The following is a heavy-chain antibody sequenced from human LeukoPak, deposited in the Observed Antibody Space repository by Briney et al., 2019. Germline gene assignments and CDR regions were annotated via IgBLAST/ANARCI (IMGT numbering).Heavy chain of an antibody. Sequence: GGSLRLSCAASGFTFSSYGMHWVRQAPGKGLERVAVIWYDGSNKYYADSVKGRFTISRDNSKNTLYLQMNSLRAEDKAVYYCARSYYKAYPYFDYWGQGTLVTVSS. V-gene: IGHV3-33*01. CDR1: GFTFSSYG. CDR3: ARSYYKAYPYFDY. CDR2: IWYDGSNK. J-gene: IGHJ4*02. D-gene: IGHD3-10*01.